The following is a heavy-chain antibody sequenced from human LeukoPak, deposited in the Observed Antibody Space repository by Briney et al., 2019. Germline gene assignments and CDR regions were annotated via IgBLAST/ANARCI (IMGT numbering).Heavy chain of an antibody. Sequence: GASVKVSCKASGYTFTSYGISWVRQAPGQGLEWMGWISAYNGNTNYAQKLQGRVTMTTDTSTSTAYMELRSLRSDDTAVYYCARGAEFLLGYCSSTSCPPTRYWGQGTLVTASS. D-gene: IGHD2-2*01. V-gene: IGHV1-18*01. CDR1: GYTFTSYG. J-gene: IGHJ4*02. CDR2: ISAYNGNT. CDR3: ARGAEFLLGYCSSTSCPPTRY.